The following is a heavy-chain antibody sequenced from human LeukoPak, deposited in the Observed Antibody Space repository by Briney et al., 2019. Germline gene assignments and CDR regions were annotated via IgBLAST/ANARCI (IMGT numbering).Heavy chain of an antibody. CDR1: GGTFSSYA. V-gene: IGHV1-69*04. CDR2: IIPILGIA. D-gene: IGHD4-17*01. Sequence: ASVKVSCKASGGTFSSYAISWVRPAPGQGLEWMGRIIPILGIANYAQKFQGRVTITADKSTSTAYMELSSLRSEDTAVYYCARERVTTVTTLDYWGQGTLVTVSS. J-gene: IGHJ4*02. CDR3: ARERVTTVTTLDY.